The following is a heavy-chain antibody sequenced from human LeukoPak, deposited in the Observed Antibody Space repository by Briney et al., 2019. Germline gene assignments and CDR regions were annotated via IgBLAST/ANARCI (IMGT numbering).Heavy chain of an antibody. V-gene: IGHV4-39*07. CDR1: SGSISTSNYY. CDR3: ARDVRYNWNYVHFDY. D-gene: IGHD1-7*01. J-gene: IGHJ4*02. Sequence: SETLSLTCTVSSGSISTSNYYWGWIRQPPGKGLEWIGSIYHSGSTYYNPSLKSRVTISVDTSKNQFSLKLSSVTAADTAVYYCARDVRYNWNYVHFDYWGQGTLVTVSS. CDR2: IYHSGST.